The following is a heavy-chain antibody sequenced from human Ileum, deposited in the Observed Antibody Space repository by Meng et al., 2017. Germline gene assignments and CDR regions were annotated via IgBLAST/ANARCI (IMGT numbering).Heavy chain of an antibody. CDR3: ASGSGSLDY. CDR2: TYYRSKWYS. Sequence: QVQLHQSGPGLVKPSQTLSLTGAVSGGSVSSNIAAWNWIRQSPLRGLEWLGRTYYRSKWYSEYAVSVKSRISITPDTSKNQFSLQMNSVTPEDTAVYYCASGSGSLDYWGPGTLVTVSS. V-gene: IGHV6-1*01. D-gene: IGHD3-3*01. CDR1: GGSVSSNIAA. J-gene: IGHJ4*02.